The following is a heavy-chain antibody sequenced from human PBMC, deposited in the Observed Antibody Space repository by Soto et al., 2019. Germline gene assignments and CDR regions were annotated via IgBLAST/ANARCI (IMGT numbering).Heavy chain of an antibody. D-gene: IGHD3-16*01. CDR2: MYYSGST. J-gene: IGHJ6*03. CDR3: ARGPYYDLIWNYYYMDV. Sequence: QVQLQESGPGLVKPSETLSLSCSVSGGSISVHYWSWVRQTPGKGLEWIGYMYYSGSTNYNPSLKSRVTISVDTYKNHFSLRLTSVTAADTAVYYCARGPYYDLIWNYYYMDVWGKGTTVTVSS. CDR1: GGSISVHY. V-gene: IGHV4-59*08.